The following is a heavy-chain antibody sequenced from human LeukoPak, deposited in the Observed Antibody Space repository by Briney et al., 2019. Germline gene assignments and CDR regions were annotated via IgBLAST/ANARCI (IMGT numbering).Heavy chain of an antibody. V-gene: IGHV1-18*01. Sequence: ASVKVSCKASGYTFTSYGISWVRQAPGQGLEWMGWISAYNGNTNYAQKLQGRVTMTTDTSTSTAYMELRSLRSDGTAVYYCARRAAYYYDSSGYLEYFDYWGQGTLVTVSS. CDR2: ISAYNGNT. CDR3: ARRAAYYYDSSGYLEYFDY. CDR1: GYTFTSYG. J-gene: IGHJ4*02. D-gene: IGHD3-22*01.